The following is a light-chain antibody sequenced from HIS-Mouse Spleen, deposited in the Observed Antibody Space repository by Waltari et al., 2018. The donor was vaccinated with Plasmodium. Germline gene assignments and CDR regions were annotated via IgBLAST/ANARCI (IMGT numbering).Light chain of an antibody. Sequence: SYELPQPPSVSVSPRQTARITSSGDAFPKTYAYWYQQKSGQAPVLVIYEDSKRPSGIPERFSGSSSGTMATLTISGAQVEDEADYYCYSTDSSGNHRVFGGGTKLTVL. CDR3: YSTDSSGNHRV. CDR2: EDS. V-gene: IGLV3-10*01. CDR1: AFPKTY. J-gene: IGLJ3*02.